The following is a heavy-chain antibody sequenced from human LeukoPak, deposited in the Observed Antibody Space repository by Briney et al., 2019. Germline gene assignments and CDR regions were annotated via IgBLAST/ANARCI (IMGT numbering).Heavy chain of an antibody. CDR1: GFTFSSYE. J-gene: IGHJ4*02. V-gene: IGHV3-48*03. CDR3: ARGTRDPSLDY. Sequence: GGSLRLSCAASGFTFSSYEMNWVRQAPGKGLAWVSYISSSGSTIYYADSVKGRFTISRDNAKNSLYLQMNSLRAEDTAVYYCARGTRDPSLDYWGQGTLVTVSS. CDR2: ISSSGSTI.